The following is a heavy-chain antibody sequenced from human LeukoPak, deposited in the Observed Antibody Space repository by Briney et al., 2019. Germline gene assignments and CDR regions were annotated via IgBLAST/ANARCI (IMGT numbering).Heavy chain of an antibody. V-gene: IGHV3-30*18. D-gene: IGHD2-2*01. J-gene: IGHJ4*02. CDR2: ISYDGSSE. CDR1: GFTFSSYG. Sequence: QPGGSLRLSCVVSGFTFSSYGMHWVRQAPGKGLEWVAAISYDGSSENYAASVKGRFTISRDNSKNTLYLQMNSLRTEDTAVYYCAKTAQAYCSSTSCYFDYWGQGTLVTVSS. CDR3: AKTAQAYCSSTSCYFDY.